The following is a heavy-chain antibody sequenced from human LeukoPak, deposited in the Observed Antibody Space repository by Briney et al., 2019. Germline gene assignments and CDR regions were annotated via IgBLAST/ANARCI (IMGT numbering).Heavy chain of an antibody. CDR3: AVAGTSNFDY. Sequence: ASVKVSCKASGYTFTRYDINWVRQAPGQGLEWMGWMNPNSGNTDYAQKFQGRVTITRNTSISTAYMELSSLRSEDTAVYYCAVAGTSNFDYWGQGTLVTVSS. D-gene: IGHD6-19*01. V-gene: IGHV1-8*03. CDR2: MNPNSGNT. CDR1: GYTFTRYD. J-gene: IGHJ4*02.